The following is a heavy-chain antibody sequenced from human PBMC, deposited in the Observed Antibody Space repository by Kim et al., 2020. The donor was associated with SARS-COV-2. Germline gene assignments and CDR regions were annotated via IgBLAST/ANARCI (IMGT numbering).Heavy chain of an antibody. J-gene: IGHJ6*03. V-gene: IGHV3-21*01. CDR1: GFTFSSYS. Sequence: GGSLRLSCAASGFTFSSYSMNWVRQAPGKGLEWVSSISSSSYIYYADSAKGRFTITRENAKNSLQLQLNSLRAADTAVDYCARDGQYLEWLSPWYYYYY. D-gene: IGHD3-3*01. CDR2: ISSSSYI. CDR3: ARDGQYLEWLSPWYYYYY.